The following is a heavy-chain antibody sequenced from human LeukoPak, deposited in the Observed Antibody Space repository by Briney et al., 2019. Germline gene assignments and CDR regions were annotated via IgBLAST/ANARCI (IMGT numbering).Heavy chain of an antibody. D-gene: IGHD2-2*01. CDR1: GNTFTSYY. CDR3: ASSNCSSTSCYFKYYYYYYMDV. V-gene: IGHV1-46*01. J-gene: IGHJ6*03. Sequence: GASVKVSCKASGNTFTSYYMHWVRQAPGQGLEWMGIINPSGGSTSYAQKFQGRVTMTRDTSTSTVYMELSSLRSEDTAVYYCASSNCSSTSCYFKYYYYYYMDVWGKGTTVTVSS. CDR2: INPSGGST.